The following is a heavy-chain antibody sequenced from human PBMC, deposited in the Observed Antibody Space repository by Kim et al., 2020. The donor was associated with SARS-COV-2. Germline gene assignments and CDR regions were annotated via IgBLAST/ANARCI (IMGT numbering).Heavy chain of an antibody. Sequence: GGSLRLSCSASGFTFSNYLMHWVRQAPGKGLEYVAAITSNGGSTSYAASVKGRFTISRDNSKNTLYLQMRSLRGEDTAVYYCAKENKDSLIGYPVGMDVWGQGTTVTVSS. J-gene: IGHJ6*02. CDR3: AKENKDSLIGYPVGMDV. CDR2: ITSNGGST. D-gene: IGHD3-9*01. CDR1: GFTFSNYL. V-gene: IGHV3-64D*06.